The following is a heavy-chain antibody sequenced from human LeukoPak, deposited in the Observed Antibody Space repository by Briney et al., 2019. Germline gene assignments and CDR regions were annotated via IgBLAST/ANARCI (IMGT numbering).Heavy chain of an antibody. D-gene: IGHD2/OR15-2a*01. CDR3: ATWAFYHNLDV. J-gene: IGHJ6*02. CDR2: IKADGSGT. V-gene: IGHV3-43*02. Sequence: GGALRLSCAASGFTIGPYAMYWVRQGPGRGLEWVSVIKADGSGTFYADPVRGRFTTSRDNSKNSLYLQMNSLTSEDTALYYCATWAFYHNLDVWGQGTTVIVSS. CDR1: GFTIGPYA.